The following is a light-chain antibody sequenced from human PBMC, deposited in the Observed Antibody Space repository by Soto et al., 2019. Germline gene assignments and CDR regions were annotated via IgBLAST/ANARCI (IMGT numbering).Light chain of an antibody. V-gene: IGKV3-15*01. CDR2: GAS. CDR3: QQYHNWPLT. Sequence: EIVLTQSPATLSVSPGERATLSCRASPSVSSNLAWYQQKPGQAPRLLIYGASTMDTGIPARFSGSGSGTDFTLTISSLQSEHFAVYYCQQYHNWPLTFGGGTKVEIK. CDR1: PSVSSN. J-gene: IGKJ4*02.